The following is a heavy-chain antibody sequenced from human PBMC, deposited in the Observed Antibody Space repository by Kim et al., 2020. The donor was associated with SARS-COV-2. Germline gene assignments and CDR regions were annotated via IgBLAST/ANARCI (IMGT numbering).Heavy chain of an antibody. J-gene: IGHJ4*02. D-gene: IGHD2-21*01. CDR1: GFTVSGSS. Sequence: GGSLRLSCAISGFTVSGSSMHWVRQASGKGLEWIGRIRHIQDRFVTAYAASVGGRFTISRDDSQNMVYLQMNSLKYEDTALYYCTRQDCIDGKCGGHWGQGTLVTVSS. CDR3: TRQDCIDGKCGGH. CDR2: IRHIQDRFVT. V-gene: IGHV3-73*01.